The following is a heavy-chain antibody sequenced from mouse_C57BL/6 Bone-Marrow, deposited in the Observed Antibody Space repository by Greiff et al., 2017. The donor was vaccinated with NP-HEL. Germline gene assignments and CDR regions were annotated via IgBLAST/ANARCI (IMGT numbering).Heavy chain of an antibody. J-gene: IGHJ1*03. CDR2: INPSNGGT. V-gene: IGHV1-53*01. Sequence: VQLVESGTELVKPGASVKLSCKASGYTFTSYWMHWVKQRPGQGLEWIGNINPSNGGTNYNEKFKSKATLTVDKSSSTAYMQLSSLTSEDSAVYYCAKDGSGYYWYFDVWGTGTTVTVSS. D-gene: IGHD3-2*02. CDR3: AKDGSGYYWYFDV. CDR1: GYTFTSYW.